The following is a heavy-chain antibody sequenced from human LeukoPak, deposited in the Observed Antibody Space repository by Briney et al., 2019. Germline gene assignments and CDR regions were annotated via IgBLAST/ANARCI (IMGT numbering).Heavy chain of an antibody. CDR1: GGSIRSYY. J-gene: IGHJ5*02. CDR2: IYYSGTT. V-gene: IGHV4-59*01. Sequence: SETLSLTCTVSGGSIRSYYWSWIRQPPGKGLEWIGYIYYSGTTNYNPSLKSRVTISVDTSKNQFSLNLSSVTAADTAVYYCARNSITRGWLDPWGQGTLVTVSS. CDR3: ARNSITRGWLDP. D-gene: IGHD3-10*01.